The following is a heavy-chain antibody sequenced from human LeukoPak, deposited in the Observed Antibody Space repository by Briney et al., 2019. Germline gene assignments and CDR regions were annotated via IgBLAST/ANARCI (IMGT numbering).Heavy chain of an antibody. V-gene: IGHV3-33*01. Sequence: GRSLRLSCAASGFTFSSYGMHWVRQAPGKGLEWVAVIWCDGSNKYYADSVKGRFTISRDNSKNTLYLQMNSLRAEDTAVYYCAREWRYYGSGSYYTDAAFDIWGQGTMVTVSS. J-gene: IGHJ3*02. D-gene: IGHD3-10*01. CDR2: IWCDGSNK. CDR1: GFTFSSYG. CDR3: AREWRYYGSGSYYTDAAFDI.